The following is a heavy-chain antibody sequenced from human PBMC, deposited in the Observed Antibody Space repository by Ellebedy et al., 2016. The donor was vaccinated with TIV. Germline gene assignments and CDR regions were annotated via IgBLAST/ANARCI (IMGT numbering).Heavy chain of an antibody. CDR1: GFTFSSYA. Sequence: GGSLRLXXAASGFTFSSYAMHWVRQAPGKGLEWVAVIWYDGSNKYYADSVKGRFTISRDNSKNTLYLQMNSLRAEDTAVYYCARAFTTGSSYLDYWGQGTLVTVSS. J-gene: IGHJ4*02. V-gene: IGHV3-33*08. CDR3: ARAFTTGSSYLDY. CDR2: IWYDGSNK. D-gene: IGHD6-6*01.